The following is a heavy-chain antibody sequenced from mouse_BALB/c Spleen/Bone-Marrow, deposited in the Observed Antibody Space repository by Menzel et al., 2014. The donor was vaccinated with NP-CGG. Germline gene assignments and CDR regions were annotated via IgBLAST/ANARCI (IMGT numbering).Heavy chain of an antibody. J-gene: IGHJ1*01. D-gene: IGHD3-1*01. CDR1: GYTFTSYW. Sequence: QVQLQQSGAELVKPGASVKLSCKASGYTFTSYWMHWVKQRPGQGLEWIGEINPSNGRTNYVEKFKSKATLSGDKSSSTVDMQLSSLTSEDSAVYYGARSGYWYFDVWGAGTTVTVSA. CDR2: INPSNGRT. CDR3: ARSGYWYFDV. V-gene: IGHV1S81*02.